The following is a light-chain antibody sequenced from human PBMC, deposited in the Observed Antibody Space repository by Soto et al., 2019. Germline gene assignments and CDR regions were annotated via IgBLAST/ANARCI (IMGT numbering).Light chain of an antibody. CDR3: QQSHNSWT. J-gene: IGKJ1*01. CDR2: ATS. V-gene: IGKV1-39*01. Sequence: DIQMTQSPSSLSASVGDRVTITCRASQSISSRLNWYQQKSGKAPKLLIYATSSLQSGVPSRFSGSGSGTDFTLTISSLQPEDFATYYRQQSHNSWTFGQGTKVDIK. CDR1: QSISSR.